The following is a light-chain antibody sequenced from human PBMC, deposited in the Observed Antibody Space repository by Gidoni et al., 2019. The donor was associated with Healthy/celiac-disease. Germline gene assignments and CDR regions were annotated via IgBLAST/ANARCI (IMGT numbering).Light chain of an antibody. Sequence: DIQMTQSPSSLSASVGDRVTITCRASQSSSSYLNWYQQKPGKAPKLLIYAASSLQSGVPSRFSVSGSGTDFTLTISSLQPEDFATYYCQQSYSTPRYTFGQGTKLEIK. V-gene: IGKV1-39*01. J-gene: IGKJ2*01. CDR2: AAS. CDR3: QQSYSTPRYT. CDR1: QSSSSY.